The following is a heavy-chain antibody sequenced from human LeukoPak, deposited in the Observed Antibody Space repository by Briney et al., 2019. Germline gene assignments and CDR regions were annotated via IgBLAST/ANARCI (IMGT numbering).Heavy chain of an antibody. CDR1: GYTFTSYY. D-gene: IGHD4-23*01. J-gene: IGHJ5*02. V-gene: IGHV1-46*01. CDR2: INPSGGST. Sequence: ASVKVSCKASGYTFTSYYMHWVRQAPGQGLEWMGIINPSGGSTSYAQKFQGRVTMTRDTSTSTVYMELSSLRSEDTAVYYCARAPTTVVRNNWFDPWGKGTLVTVSS. CDR3: ARAPTTVVRNNWFDP.